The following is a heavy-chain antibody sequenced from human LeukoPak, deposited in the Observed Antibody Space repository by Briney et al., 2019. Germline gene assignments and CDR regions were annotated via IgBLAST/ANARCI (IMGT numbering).Heavy chain of an antibody. CDR2: IRAYNGNT. CDR1: GYTFTSYG. Sequence: EASVKVSCKASGYTFTSYGISWVRQAPGQGLEWMGWIRAYNGNTNYAQKLQGRVTMTTDTSTSTAYMELRSLRSDDTAVYYCARDNGDILTGYYSNFDYWGQGTLVTVSS. V-gene: IGHV1-18*01. J-gene: IGHJ4*02. CDR3: ARDNGDILTGYYSNFDY. D-gene: IGHD3-9*01.